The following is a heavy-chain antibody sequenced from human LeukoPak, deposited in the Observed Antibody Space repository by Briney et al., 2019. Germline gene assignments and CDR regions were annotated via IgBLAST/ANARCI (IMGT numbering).Heavy chain of an antibody. CDR1: GFTFSSYG. J-gene: IGHJ6*02. Sequence: GGSLRLSCAASGFTFSSYGMHWVRQAPSKGLEWVAFIRYDGSNKYYADSVKGRFTISRDNSKNTLYLQMNSLRAEDTAVYYCAREPPVVHSPNYYYYYGMDVWGQGTTVTVSS. CDR2: IRYDGSNK. D-gene: IGHD4-23*01. V-gene: IGHV3-30*02. CDR3: AREPPVVHSPNYYYYYGMDV.